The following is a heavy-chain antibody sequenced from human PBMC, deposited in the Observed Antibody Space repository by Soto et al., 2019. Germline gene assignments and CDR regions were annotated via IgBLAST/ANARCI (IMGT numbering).Heavy chain of an antibody. Sequence: GGSLRLSCAASGFTFSSYGMHWVRQAPGKGLEWVAVISYDGSNKYYADSVKGRFTISRDNSKNTLYLQMNSLRAEDTAVYYCAKAGDSGYGSYYYYGMDVWGQGTTVTVS. CDR2: ISYDGSNK. J-gene: IGHJ6*02. V-gene: IGHV3-30*18. CDR1: GFTFSSYG. D-gene: IGHD5-12*01. CDR3: AKAGDSGYGSYYYYGMDV.